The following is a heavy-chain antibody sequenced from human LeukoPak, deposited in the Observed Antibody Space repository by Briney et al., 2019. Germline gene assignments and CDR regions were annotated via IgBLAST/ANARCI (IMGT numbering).Heavy chain of an antibody. CDR3: ARGYGALGLWAFDI. Sequence: SETLSLTCAVYGASFSGYYWSWIRQPPGKGLEWIGEVYHTGTTNYNLSLKSRVTISLGTSKNQFSLKLSSVTAADTALYYCARGYGALGLWAFDIWGQGTVVTISS. V-gene: IGHV4-34*01. CDR1: GASFSGYY. J-gene: IGHJ3*02. D-gene: IGHD4-17*01. CDR2: VYHTGTT.